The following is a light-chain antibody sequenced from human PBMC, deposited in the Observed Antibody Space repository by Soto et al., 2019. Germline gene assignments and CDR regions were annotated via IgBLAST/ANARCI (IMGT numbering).Light chain of an antibody. Sequence: QSVLTQPPSASGTPGQRVSISCSGSSSNIGSNSVQWHQQLPGTAPNLLIYADNQRPSGVPDRFSGSKSGTSASLAITGLQSGDEADYYCAAWDGSLNGFVFGTGTKVTVL. J-gene: IGLJ1*01. CDR2: ADN. CDR3: AAWDGSLNGFV. V-gene: IGLV1-44*01. CDR1: SSNIGSNS.